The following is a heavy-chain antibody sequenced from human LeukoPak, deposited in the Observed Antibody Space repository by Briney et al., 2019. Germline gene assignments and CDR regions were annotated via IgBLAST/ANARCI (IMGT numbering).Heavy chain of an antibody. CDR3: AREPDVYGSWYFDL. CDR2: INVAGNT. J-gene: IGHJ2*01. Sequence: GGSLRLSCAASGFTLSSHDVHWVRQVPGKGLEWISAINVAGNTYYSDSVKDRFFVSRDNAKNSVHLQMTSLRAGDTVVYHCAREPDVYGSWYFDLWGRGTKVTVSS. D-gene: IGHD2-8*01. V-gene: IGHV3-13*01. CDR1: GFTLSSHD.